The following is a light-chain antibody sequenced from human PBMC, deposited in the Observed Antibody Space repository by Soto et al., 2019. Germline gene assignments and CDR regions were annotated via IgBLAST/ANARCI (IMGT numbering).Light chain of an antibody. CDR1: RSINRW. J-gene: IGKJ1*01. CDR3: QQYSASWT. V-gene: IGKV1-5*01. CDR2: DAS. Sequence: DIQMTQSPSTLSASVGDRVTITCRASRSINRWLAWYQQKPGKAPKLIISDASNLENGVPSRFSGSGSGTEFTLTISSLQSYDLATYYCQQYSASWTLVQGTKLNIK.